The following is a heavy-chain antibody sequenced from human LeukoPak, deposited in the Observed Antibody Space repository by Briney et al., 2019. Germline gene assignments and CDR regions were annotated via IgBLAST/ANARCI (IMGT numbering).Heavy chain of an antibody. J-gene: IGHJ4*02. CDR1: GFTFSSYG. CDR2: IRYDGSNK. V-gene: IGHV3-30*02. Sequence: GGSLRLSCAASGFTFSSYGMHWVRQAPGKGLEWVAFIRYDGSNKYYADSVKGRFTISIDNSKHTLYLQMNSLRAEDTAVYYCAKELYCSSTSCPRYRGQGTLVTVSS. D-gene: IGHD2-2*01. CDR3: AKELYCSSTSCPRY.